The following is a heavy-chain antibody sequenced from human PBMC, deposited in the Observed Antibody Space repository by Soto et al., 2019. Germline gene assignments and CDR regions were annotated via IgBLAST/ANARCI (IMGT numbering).Heavy chain of an antibody. D-gene: IGHD4-17*01. CDR2: IYYSGST. CDR1: GGSISGYY. Sequence: SETLSLTCTVSGGSISGYYWSWIRQPPGKGLEWIGYIYYSGSTNYNPSLKSRVTISVDTSKNQFSLKLSSVTAADTAVYYCARVGLRGDYYYYGMDVWGQGTTVTVSS. CDR3: ARVGLRGDYYYYGMDV. V-gene: IGHV4-59*01. J-gene: IGHJ6*02.